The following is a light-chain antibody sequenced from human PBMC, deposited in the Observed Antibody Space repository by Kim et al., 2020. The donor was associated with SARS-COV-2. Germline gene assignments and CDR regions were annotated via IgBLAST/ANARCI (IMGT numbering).Light chain of an antibody. CDR3: SAWDISLNAVV. J-gene: IGLJ3*02. V-gene: IGLV10-54*01. CDR2: RNS. CDR1: NDSVGKQG. Sequence: ATRPVAGTNDSVGKQGAGWLQKHQGHPPKVLSHRNSNRRSGISERFAASRSGNSASLIITGLQSEDEADYYCSAWDISLNAVVFGGGTQLTVL.